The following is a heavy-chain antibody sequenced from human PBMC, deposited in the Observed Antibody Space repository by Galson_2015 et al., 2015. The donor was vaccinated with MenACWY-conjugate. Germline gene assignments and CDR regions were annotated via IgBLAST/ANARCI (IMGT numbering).Heavy chain of an antibody. CDR1: GFIFNTYW. D-gene: IGHD1-26*01. J-gene: IGHJ4*02. V-gene: IGHV3-74*01. Sequence: LRLSCAASGFIFNTYWMHWVRQAPGKGLVWVSRINPGGSSTTYADSVKDRFPISRDNAKKTLYLQMNTLRPEDTAVFYCAKTRGASFYFDYWGQGVMVAVSS. CDR2: INPGGSST. CDR3: AKTRGASFYFDY.